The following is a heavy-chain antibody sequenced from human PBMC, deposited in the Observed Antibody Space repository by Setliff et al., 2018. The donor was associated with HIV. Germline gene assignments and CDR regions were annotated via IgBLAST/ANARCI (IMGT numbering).Heavy chain of an antibody. CDR2: IYPVDSET. V-gene: IGHV5-51*01. CDR3: ARLGGICSGGSCTALAYTMDV. Sequence: GESLKISCQGSGYNFVDYSIAWVRQVPGKGLEWMGIIYPVDSETRYSPSFQGQVTISADKSINTAYLQCSSLKASDTAMYYCARLGGICSGGSCTALAYTMDVWGQGTTVTVSS. CDR1: GYNFVDYS. D-gene: IGHD2-15*01. J-gene: IGHJ6*02.